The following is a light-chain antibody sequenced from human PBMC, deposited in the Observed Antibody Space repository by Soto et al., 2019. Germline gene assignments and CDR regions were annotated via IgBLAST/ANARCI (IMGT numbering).Light chain of an antibody. CDR2: ENY. V-gene: IGLV1-51*02. CDR1: SSNIGSND. Sequence: QSVLTQPPSVSAAPGQKVTISCSGSSSNIGSNDVSWYQQLPGAAPKLLIYENYERPSGIPHRLSGSKSGTSATLDITGLQTGAEADYYCRAWYNSLTGGVFGGGTKLTVL. CDR3: RAWYNSLTGGV. J-gene: IGLJ2*01.